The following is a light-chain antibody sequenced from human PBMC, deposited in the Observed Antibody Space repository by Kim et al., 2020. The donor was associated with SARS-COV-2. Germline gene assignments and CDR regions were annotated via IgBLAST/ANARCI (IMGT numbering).Light chain of an antibody. CDR1: ILRGSY. V-gene: IGLV3-19*01. Sequence: ALGQTVTITCQGNILRGSYATWHQQRPGQAPIVVLYGNNKRPSGIPARFSGSTTRSTASLTITGAQAEDEADYYCSSRDGSGNDIIFGGGTRLTVL. CDR2: GNN. CDR3: SSRDGSGNDII. J-gene: IGLJ2*01.